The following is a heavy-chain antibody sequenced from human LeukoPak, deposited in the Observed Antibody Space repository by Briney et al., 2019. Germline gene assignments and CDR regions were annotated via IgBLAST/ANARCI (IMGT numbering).Heavy chain of an antibody. D-gene: IGHD3-22*01. J-gene: IGHJ6*02. V-gene: IGHV3-15*01. CDR3: TTVAVISDYYYYGMDV. CDR1: GFTFSNAW. Sequence: GGSLRLSCAASGFTFSNAWMSWVRQAPGKGLEWVGRIKSKTDGGTIDYAAPVKGRFTISRDDSKNTLYLQMNSLKTEDTAVYYCTTVAVISDYYYYGMDVWGQGTTVTVSS. CDR2: IKSKTDGGTI.